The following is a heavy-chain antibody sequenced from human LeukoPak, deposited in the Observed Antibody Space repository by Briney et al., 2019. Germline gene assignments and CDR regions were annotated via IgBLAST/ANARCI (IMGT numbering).Heavy chain of an antibody. D-gene: IGHD2-2*01. V-gene: IGHV4-34*01. J-gene: IGHJ4*02. CDR3: ARSGFGVPAAGEYYFDY. CDR1: GGSFSGYY. Sequence: SETLSLTCAVYGGSFSGYYWSWIRQHPGKGLEWIGKINHSGSTNYNPSLKSRVTISVDTSKNQFSLKLSSVTAADTAVYYCARSGFGVPAAGEYYFDYWGQGTLVTVSS. CDR2: INHSGST.